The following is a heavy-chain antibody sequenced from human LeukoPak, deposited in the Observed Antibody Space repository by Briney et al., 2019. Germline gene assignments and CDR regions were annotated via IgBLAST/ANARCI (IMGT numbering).Heavy chain of an antibody. V-gene: IGHV4-61*02. CDR1: GGSISSGSYY. J-gene: IGHJ4*02. CDR2: IYTSGST. Sequence: PSGTLSLTCTVSGGSISSGSYYWSWIRQPAGKGLEWIGRIYTSGSTNYNPSLKSRVTISVDTSKNQFSLKLSSVTAADTAVYYCARDRRDWGQGTLVTVSS. CDR3: ARDRRD.